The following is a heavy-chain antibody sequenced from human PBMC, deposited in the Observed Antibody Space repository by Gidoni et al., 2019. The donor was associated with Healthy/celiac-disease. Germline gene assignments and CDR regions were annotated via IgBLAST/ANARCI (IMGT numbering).Heavy chain of an antibody. V-gene: IGHV1-69*01. J-gene: IGHJ4*02. D-gene: IGHD3-22*01. Sequence: QVQLVQSGAEVKKPGSSVKVSCKASGCTFSSYAISWVRQAPGQGLEWMGGIIPIVGKANYEQKFKGRVTITADESTSTAYMELSSLRSEDTAVYYCARDMDSSGYFLDYWGQGTLVTVSS. CDR2: IIPIVGKA. CDR3: ARDMDSSGYFLDY. CDR1: GCTFSSYA.